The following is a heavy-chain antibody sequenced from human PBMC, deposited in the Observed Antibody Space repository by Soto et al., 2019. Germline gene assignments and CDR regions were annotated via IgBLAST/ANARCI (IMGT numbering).Heavy chain of an antibody. D-gene: IGHD3-10*01. CDR2: INANSGDP. CDR3: ARDHFYGSGTLPYFFDY. Sequence: ASVKVSCKASGYTFTGYYMHWVRQAPGQGLEWMGWINANSGDPKYAQKFQGRVTISRDTSASAAYMELSSLRSEDTAVYYCARDHFYGSGTLPYFFDYWGQGILVTVSS. J-gene: IGHJ4*02. V-gene: IGHV1-2*02. CDR1: GYTFTGYY.